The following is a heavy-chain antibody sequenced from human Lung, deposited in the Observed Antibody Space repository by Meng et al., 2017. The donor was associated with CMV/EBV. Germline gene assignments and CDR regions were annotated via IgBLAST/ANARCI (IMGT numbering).Heavy chain of an antibody. D-gene: IGHD6-13*01. J-gene: IGHJ5*02. CDR1: GFTFSSYE. V-gene: IGHV3-48*03. Sequence: GESLKISCATSGFTFSSYEMNWVRQAPGKGLEWISYISSGGTSRYYADSVKGRFSISIDNAKNSLYLQMNSLRVEDTALYYCTRGSASWSEYNWFDPLGQGXLVTVSS. CDR3: TRGSASWSEYNWFDP. CDR2: ISSGGTSR.